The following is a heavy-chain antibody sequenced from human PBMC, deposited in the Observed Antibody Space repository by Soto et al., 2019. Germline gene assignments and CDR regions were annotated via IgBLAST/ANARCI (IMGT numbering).Heavy chain of an antibody. J-gene: IGHJ4*02. Sequence: GGSLRLSCAASGFTFSGHTINWVRQAQGKGLEWVSSVSRSSSYIYYADSVKGRFTVSRDDAEKSLYLQMNSLRAEDTAVYYCAKEGEHSSGWANFDYWGQGTLVTVSS. D-gene: IGHD6-19*01. CDR1: GFTFSGHT. V-gene: IGHV3-21*04. CDR3: AKEGEHSSGWANFDY. CDR2: VSRSSSYI.